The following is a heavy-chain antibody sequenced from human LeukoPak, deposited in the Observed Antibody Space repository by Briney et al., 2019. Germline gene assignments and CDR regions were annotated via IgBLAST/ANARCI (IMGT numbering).Heavy chain of an antibody. V-gene: IGHV3-23*01. CDR2: ISGSGGST. CDR1: GFTFSSYA. CDR3: AKDLYEQGSPRVLRWFDP. J-gene: IGHJ5*02. Sequence: SGGSLRLSCAASGFTFSSYAMSWVRQAPGKGLEWVSAISGSGGSTYYAGSVKGRFTISRDNSKNTLYLQMNSLRAEDTAVYYCAKDLYEQGSPRVLRWFDPWGRGTLVTVSS. D-gene: IGHD3-10*01.